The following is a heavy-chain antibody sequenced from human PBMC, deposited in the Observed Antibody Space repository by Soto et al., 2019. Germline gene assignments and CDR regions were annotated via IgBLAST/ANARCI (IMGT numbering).Heavy chain of an antibody. CDR1: AFTFSDYA. CDR2: ISYDGINK. J-gene: IGHJ4*02. Sequence: HPGGSLRLSCAASAFTFSDYAMHWVRQAPGKGLEWVAVISYDGINKYYADSVKGRFTISRDNSKNTLYLQMNSLRAEDTAVYYCARLPGDGQTFDYWGPGTLVTVSS. V-gene: IGHV3-30-3*01. D-gene: IGHD7-27*01. CDR3: ARLPGDGQTFDY.